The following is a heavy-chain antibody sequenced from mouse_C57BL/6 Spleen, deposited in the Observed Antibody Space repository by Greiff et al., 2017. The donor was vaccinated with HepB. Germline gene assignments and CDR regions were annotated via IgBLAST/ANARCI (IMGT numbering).Heavy chain of an antibody. Sequence: EVNVVESGGGLVKPGGSLKLSCAASGFTFSSYAMSWVRQTPEKRLEWVATISDGGSYTYYPDKVKGRFTISRDNAKSNLYLQMSHLKSEDTAMYYGARDYYDYGGFAYWGQGTLVTVSA. CDR3: ARDYYDYGGFAY. CDR1: GFTFSSYA. CDR2: ISDGGSYT. V-gene: IGHV5-4*01. D-gene: IGHD2-4*01. J-gene: IGHJ3*01.